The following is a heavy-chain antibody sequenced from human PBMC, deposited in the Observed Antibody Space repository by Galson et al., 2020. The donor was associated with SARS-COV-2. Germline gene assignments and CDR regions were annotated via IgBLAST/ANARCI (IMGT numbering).Heavy chain of an antibody. CDR1: GFTFSNAW. Sequence: GESLKISCAASGFTFSNAWMSWVRQAPGQRLEWVGRIKSKPDGGTTDYAAPVKGRFTISRDDSKNTLYLQMNSLKTEDTAVYYCTTSISFLEWLSFYYGMDVWGQGTTVTVSS. V-gene: IGHV3-15*01. CDR2: IKSKPDGGTT. CDR3: TTSISFLEWLSFYYGMDV. D-gene: IGHD3-3*01. J-gene: IGHJ6*02.